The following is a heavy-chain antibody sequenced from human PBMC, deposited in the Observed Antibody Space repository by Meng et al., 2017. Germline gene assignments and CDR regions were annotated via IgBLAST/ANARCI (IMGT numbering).Heavy chain of an antibody. J-gene: IGHJ4*02. CDR3: ARASSDSSSWYIDY. V-gene: IGHV3-21*01. CDR1: GFTFSSYW. CDR2: ISSSSSYI. D-gene: IGHD6-13*01. Sequence: EVQLVECGGGLVQPGGSLRLSCAASGFTFSSYWMHWVRQAPGKGLEWVSSISSSSSYIYYADSVKGRFTISRDNAKNSLYLQMNSLRAEDTAVYYCARASSDSSSWYIDYWGQGALVTASS.